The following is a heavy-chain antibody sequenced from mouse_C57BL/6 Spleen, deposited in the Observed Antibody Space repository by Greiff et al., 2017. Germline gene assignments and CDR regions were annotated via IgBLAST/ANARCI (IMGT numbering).Heavy chain of an antibody. J-gene: IGHJ4*01. Sequence: VKLVESGPELVKPGASVKISCKASGYAFSSSWMNWVKQRPGKGLEWIGRIYPGDGDTNYNGKFKGKATLTADKSSSTAYMQLSSLTSEDSAVYFCARDSNYYAMDYWGQGTSVTVSS. CDR2: IYPGDGDT. CDR3: ARDSNYYAMDY. CDR1: GYAFSSSW. V-gene: IGHV1-82*01. D-gene: IGHD2-5*01.